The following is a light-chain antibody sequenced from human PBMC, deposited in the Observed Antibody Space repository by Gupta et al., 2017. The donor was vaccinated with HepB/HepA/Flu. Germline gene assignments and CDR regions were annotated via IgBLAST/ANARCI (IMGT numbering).Light chain of an antibody. CDR1: QSVSSY. Sequence: IVLRQSPATLSLSPGERATPSCRSSQSVSSYVAWYQQTPGQAPRLIIYDASNSATAIPARFSGSGSGTDFTLPISSLDPEDFAVYYCQKRSNRPPWTFGQGTTVEI. V-gene: IGKV3-11*01. CDR3: QKRSNRPPWT. J-gene: IGKJ1*01. CDR2: DAS.